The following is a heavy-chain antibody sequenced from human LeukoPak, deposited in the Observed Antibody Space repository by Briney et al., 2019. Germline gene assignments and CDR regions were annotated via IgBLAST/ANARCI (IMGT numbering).Heavy chain of an antibody. Sequence: SETLSLTCTVSGGSISSGDDYWSWIRQPPGKGLEWVGYIYYSGSTNYNPSHKSRVTISVDTSKDQFSLKLSSVTAADTAVYYCARVRGYGSGSYYFDPWGQGTLVTVSS. CDR3: ARVRGYGSGSYYFDP. CDR1: GGSISSGDDY. J-gene: IGHJ5*02. CDR2: IYYSGST. V-gene: IGHV4-30-4*01. D-gene: IGHD3-10*01.